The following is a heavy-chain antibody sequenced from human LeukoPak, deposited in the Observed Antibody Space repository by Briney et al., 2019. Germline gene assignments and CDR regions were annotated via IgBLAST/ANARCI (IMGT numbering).Heavy chain of an antibody. V-gene: IGHV3-23*01. CDR3: AKPLRGSYDFDY. Sequence: LGGSLRLSCAASGFTFSTYAMSWVRQAPGKGLEWVSATYPCGCGTHYADSVEGRFTISRDNSKNTVYLQMNSLRAEDTAVYYCAKPLRGSYDFDYWGQGTLVTVSA. D-gene: IGHD6-19*01. CDR1: GFTFSTYA. CDR2: TYPCGCGT. J-gene: IGHJ4*02.